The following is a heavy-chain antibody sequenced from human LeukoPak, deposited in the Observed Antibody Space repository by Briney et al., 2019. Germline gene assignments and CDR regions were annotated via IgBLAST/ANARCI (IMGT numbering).Heavy chain of an antibody. CDR3: ARVSSSWYQDWYFDL. CDR2: IYYSGST. D-gene: IGHD6-13*01. V-gene: IGHV4-39*07. Sequence: SETLSLTCTVSGGSISSSRNYWGWIRQPPGKGLEWIGSIYYSGSTYYNPSLKSRVTISVDTSKNQFSLKLSSVTAADTAVYYCARVSSSWYQDWYFDLWGRGTLVTVSS. CDR1: GGSISSSRNY. J-gene: IGHJ2*01.